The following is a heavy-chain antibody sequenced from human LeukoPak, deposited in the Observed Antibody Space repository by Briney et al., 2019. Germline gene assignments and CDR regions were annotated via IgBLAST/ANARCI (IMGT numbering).Heavy chain of an antibody. D-gene: IGHD3-22*01. V-gene: IGHV1-2*02. CDR3: ARDRGTYYYDSSGYYDY. J-gene: IGHJ4*02. CDR1: GYTFTGYY. Sequence: ASVKVSCKASGYTFTGYYMHWVRQAPGQGLEWMGWINPNSGGTNYAQKLQGRVTMTRDTSISTAYMELSRLRSDDTAVYYCARDRGTYYYDSSGYYDYWGQGTLVTVSS. CDR2: INPNSGGT.